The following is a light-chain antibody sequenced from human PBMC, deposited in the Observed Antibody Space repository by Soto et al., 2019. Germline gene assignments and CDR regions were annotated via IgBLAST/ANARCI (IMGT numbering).Light chain of an antibody. J-gene: IGLJ2*01. V-gene: IGLV2-8*01. Sequence: QSALTQPPSASGSPGQSVTISCTGTKSDIGVYDFVSWYQQHPGKAPRLIIYEVVQRPSGVPDRFSGSKSGNTASLTVSGLQAADEADYYCSSYSGSDNFVVFGGGTKLTVL. CDR3: SSYSGSDNFVV. CDR1: KSDIGVYDF. CDR2: EVV.